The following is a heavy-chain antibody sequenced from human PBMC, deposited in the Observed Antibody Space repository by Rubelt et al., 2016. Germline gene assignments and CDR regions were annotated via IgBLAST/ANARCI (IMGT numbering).Heavy chain of an antibody. J-gene: IGHJ6*02. Sequence: VRPGGSLRLSCAASGFTFGGYSMNWLRQAPGKGLEWVSYISSGSSLIYYADSVKGRFTISRDNAKNSLYLQMNSLRAADTAVYYCATYCGSDPCYGWNYYGMDVWGQGTTVTVSS. CDR2: ISSGSSLI. CDR1: GFTFGGYS. V-gene: IGHV3-48*04. D-gene: IGHD2-21*02. CDR3: ATYCGSDPCYGWNYYGMDV.